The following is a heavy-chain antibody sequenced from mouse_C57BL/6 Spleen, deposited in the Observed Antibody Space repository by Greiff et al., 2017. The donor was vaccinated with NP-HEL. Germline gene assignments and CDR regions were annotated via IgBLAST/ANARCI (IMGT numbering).Heavy chain of an antibody. J-gene: IGHJ4*01. Sequence: QVQLQQSGAELVRPGTSVKVSCKASGYAFTNYLIEWVKQRPGQGLEWIGVINPGSGGTNYNEKFKGKATLTADKSSSTAYMQLSSLTSEDSAVYFCARSDDYDSYAMDYWGQGTSVTVSS. CDR3: ARSDDYDSYAMDY. D-gene: IGHD2-4*01. V-gene: IGHV1-54*01. CDR2: INPGSGGT. CDR1: GYAFTNYL.